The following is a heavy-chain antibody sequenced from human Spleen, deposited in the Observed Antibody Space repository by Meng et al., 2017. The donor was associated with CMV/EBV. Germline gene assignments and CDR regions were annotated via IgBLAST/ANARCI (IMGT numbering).Heavy chain of an antibody. V-gene: IGHV3-48*03. CDR2: ISSSGNTI. Sequence: GGSLRLSCAASGFTFSSYEINWVRQAPGKGLEWVSYISSSGNTIYYADSVKGRFTISRDNAKNTLYLQMNSLRAEDTAVYYCARARRGIVAGLDSWGQGTLVTVSS. CDR3: ARARRGIVAGLDS. D-gene: IGHD3-22*01. CDR1: GFTFSSYE. J-gene: IGHJ4*02.